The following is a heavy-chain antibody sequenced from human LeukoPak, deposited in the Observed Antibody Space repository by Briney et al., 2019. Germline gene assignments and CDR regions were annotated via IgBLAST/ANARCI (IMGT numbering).Heavy chain of an antibody. CDR1: GFTFSSYS. V-gene: IGHV3-21*01. CDR3: AREFQTLNYYDSSGYRYYYYYGMDV. Sequence: GGSLRLSCAASGFTFSSYSMNWVRQAPGKGLEWVSSISSSSYIYYADSVKGRFTISRDNAKNSLYLQMNSLRAEDTAVYYCAREFQTLNYYDSSGYRYYYYYGMDVWGQGTTVTVSS. CDR2: ISSSSYI. J-gene: IGHJ6*02. D-gene: IGHD3-22*01.